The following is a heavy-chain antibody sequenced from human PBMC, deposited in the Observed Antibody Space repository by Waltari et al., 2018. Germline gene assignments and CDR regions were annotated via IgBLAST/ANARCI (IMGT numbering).Heavy chain of an antibody. Sequence: EVQLVESGGGLVQPGGSLRLSCAASGFTFSSSNMNWVRQAPGKGLDWVSFSSSSGNTIYYADAVKGRFTISRDNAKNSLYLQMNSLRDEDTAVYYCASPLIFRGQGTLVTVAS. CDR1: GFTFSSSN. CDR2: SSSSGNTI. CDR3: ASPLIF. J-gene: IGHJ4*02. D-gene: IGHD2-21*02. V-gene: IGHV3-48*02.